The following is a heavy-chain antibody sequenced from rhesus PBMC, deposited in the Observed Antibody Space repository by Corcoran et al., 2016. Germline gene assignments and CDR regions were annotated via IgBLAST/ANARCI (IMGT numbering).Heavy chain of an antibody. D-gene: IGHD6-31*01. Sequence: EVQLVESGGGLATPGGSLRLSCAASGFSFSAYYMYWVRQAPGKGLEWVSGISYTGGSTYYADAVKGRFTISRENAKNTLYLQMDSLRAEDTAVYYCARVYRIAAAGTGDYWGQGVLVTVSS. CDR2: ISYTGGST. J-gene: IGHJ4*01. CDR3: ARVYRIAAAGTGDY. V-gene: IGHV3S18*01. CDR1: GFSFSAYY.